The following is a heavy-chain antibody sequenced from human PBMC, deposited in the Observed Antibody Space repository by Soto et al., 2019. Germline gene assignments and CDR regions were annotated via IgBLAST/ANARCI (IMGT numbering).Heavy chain of an antibody. CDR1: GFTFDDYA. CDR3: AKDMKTDYSSGWYLGYAFDI. V-gene: IGHV3-9*01. D-gene: IGHD6-19*01. J-gene: IGHJ3*02. CDR2: ISWNSGSI. Sequence: EVQLVESGGGLVQPGRSLRLSCAASGFTFDDYAMHWVRQAPGKGLEWVSGISWNSGSIGYADSVKGRFTISRDNAKTSLYLQMNSLRAEDTALYYCAKDMKTDYSSGWYLGYAFDIWGQGTMVTVSS.